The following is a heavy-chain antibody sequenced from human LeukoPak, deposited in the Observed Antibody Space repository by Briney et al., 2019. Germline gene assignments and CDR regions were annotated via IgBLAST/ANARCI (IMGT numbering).Heavy chain of an antibody. CDR2: IYYSGST. Sequence: SETLSLTCTVSGGSISSNYWSWIRQPPGKGLEWIGYIYYSGSTNYNPSLKSRVTISVDTSKNQFSLKLSSVTAADTAVYYCARDPRRRGASWFDPWGQGTLVTVSS. V-gene: IGHV4-59*01. D-gene: IGHD1-26*01. CDR1: GGSISSNY. CDR3: ARDPRRRGASWFDP. J-gene: IGHJ5*02.